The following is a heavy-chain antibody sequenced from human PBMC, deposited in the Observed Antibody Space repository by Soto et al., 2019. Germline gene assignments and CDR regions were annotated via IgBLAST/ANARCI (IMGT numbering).Heavy chain of an antibody. CDR2: IIPILGIA. CDR3: ARDIVPSTLSSANWFDP. J-gene: IGHJ5*02. CDR1: GGTFSSYT. Sequence: GASVKVSCKASGGTFSSYTISWVRQAPGQGLEWMGRIIPILGIANYAQKFQGRVTITADKSTSTAYMELSSLRSEDTAVYYCARDIVPSTLSSANWFDPWGQGTLVTVSS. D-gene: IGHD2-8*01. V-gene: IGHV1-69*04.